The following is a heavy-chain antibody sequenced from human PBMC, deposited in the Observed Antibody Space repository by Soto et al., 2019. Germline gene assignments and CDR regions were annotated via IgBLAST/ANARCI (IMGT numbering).Heavy chain of an antibody. CDR1: GFTFSSYW. J-gene: IGHJ6*02. D-gene: IGHD1-26*01. CDR2: IKQDGSEK. Sequence: PVGSLSLSCAASGFTFSSYWMSWVRQAPGKGLEWVANIKQDGSEKYYVDSVKGRFTISRDNAKNSLYLQMNSLRAEDTAVYYCARGVRIVGAITDYYYGMDVWGQGTTVTVSS. V-gene: IGHV3-7*03. CDR3: ARGVRIVGAITDYYYGMDV.